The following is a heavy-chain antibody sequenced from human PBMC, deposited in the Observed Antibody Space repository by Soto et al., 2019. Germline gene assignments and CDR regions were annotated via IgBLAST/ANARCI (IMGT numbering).Heavy chain of an antibody. CDR1: CGSIISGGYY. Sequence: SETLSLTCTFSCGSIISGGYYWSWIRQHPGKGLEWIGYIYYSGSTYYNPSLKSRVTISVDTSKNQFSLKLSSVTAADTAVYYCAREMLPTSYFDYWGQGTLVTVSS. J-gene: IGHJ4*02. V-gene: IGHV4-31*03. CDR3: AREMLPTSYFDY. D-gene: IGHD2-15*01. CDR2: IYYSGST.